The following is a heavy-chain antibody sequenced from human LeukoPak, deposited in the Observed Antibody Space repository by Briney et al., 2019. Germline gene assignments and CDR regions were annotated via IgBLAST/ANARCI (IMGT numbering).Heavy chain of an antibody. V-gene: IGHV4-4*07. CDR3: ARGIADPYSFDS. CDR1: GFTFSNAW. D-gene: IGHD6-13*01. CDR2: IYSTGST. J-gene: IGHJ4*02. Sequence: GSLRLSCAASGFTFSNAWMSWVRQPAGKGLEWIGRIYSTGSTNYSPSLKSRVTMSVDKSKNQFSLNLRSVTAADTAVYYCARGIADPYSFDSWGQGTLVTVSS.